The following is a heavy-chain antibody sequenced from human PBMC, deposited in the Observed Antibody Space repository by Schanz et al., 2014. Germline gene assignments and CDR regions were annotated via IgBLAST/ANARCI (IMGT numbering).Heavy chain of an antibody. V-gene: IGHV4-34*01. J-gene: IGHJ5*02. CDR2: VNHGGYT. CDR1: GGSFSGYW. CDR3: ARLRGGGVIITT. Sequence: QVQLQQWGAGLLKPSETLSLTCAFSGGSFSGYWWTWVRQSPGKGLEWIGEVNHGGYTNYNPSLKSRDTVTVATYKKQSPLRLSSVTAADTAAYYCARLRGGGVIITTWGQGTLVTVSS. D-gene: IGHD3-10*01.